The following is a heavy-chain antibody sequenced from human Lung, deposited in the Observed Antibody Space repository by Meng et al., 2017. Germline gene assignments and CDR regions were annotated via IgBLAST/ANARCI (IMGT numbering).Heavy chain of an antibody. CDR1: GGSFSDYY. CDR3: ARGPTTMAHDFDY. CDR2: INHSGST. D-gene: IGHD4-11*01. V-gene: IGHV4-34*01. J-gene: IGHJ4*02. Sequence: QVELTQWGAGSLKPSETLSLTCVVSGGSFSDYYWSWIRQPPGKGLEWIGEINHSGSTNYNPSLESRATISVDTSQNNLSLKLSSVTAADSAVYYCARGPTTMAHDFDYWGQGTLVTVSS.